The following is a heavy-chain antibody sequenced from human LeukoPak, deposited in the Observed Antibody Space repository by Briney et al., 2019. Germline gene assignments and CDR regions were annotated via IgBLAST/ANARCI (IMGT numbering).Heavy chain of an antibody. CDR3: AKDLPYDDRRDYFDY. V-gene: IGHV3-7*03. J-gene: IGHJ4*02. D-gene: IGHD3-22*01. Sequence: GGSLRLSCAASGFTFSNYRMTWVRRAPGKGLEWVANIRPDGSVIHYVDSVKGRFTISRDSAKNSLYLQMNSLRAEDTAVYYCAKDLPYDDRRDYFDYWGQGTLVTVSS. CDR2: IRPDGSVI. CDR1: GFTFSNYR.